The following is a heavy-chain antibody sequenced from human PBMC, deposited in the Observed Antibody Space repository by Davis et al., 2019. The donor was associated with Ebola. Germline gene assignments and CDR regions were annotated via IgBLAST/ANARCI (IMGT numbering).Heavy chain of an antibody. D-gene: IGHD5-12*01. CDR3: TQTVATIDY. V-gene: IGHV3-73*01. J-gene: IGHJ4*02. Sequence: GESLKISCAASGFTFSDHYMDWVRQASGKGLEWVGRIRSKANSYATAYAASMKGRFTISRDDSKNTAYLQMNSLKTEDTAVYYCTQTVATIDYWGQGTLVTVSS. CDR2: IRSKANSYAT. CDR1: GFTFSDHY.